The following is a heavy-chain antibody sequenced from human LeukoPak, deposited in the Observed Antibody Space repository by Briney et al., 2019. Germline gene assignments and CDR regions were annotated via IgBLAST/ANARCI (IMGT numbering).Heavy chain of an antibody. Sequence: GGSLRLSRIGSGFIFGDHAMSWVRQAPGKGLEWVGFIRSEAYRATTEYAASVKGRFTISRDDSASIAYLQMNSLRTEDTAVYYCARGPIQLWIHNAMDVWGQGTTVTVSS. CDR1: GFIFGDHA. CDR3: ARGPIQLWIHNAMDV. CDR2: IRSEAYRATT. J-gene: IGHJ6*02. D-gene: IGHD5-24*01. V-gene: IGHV3-49*04.